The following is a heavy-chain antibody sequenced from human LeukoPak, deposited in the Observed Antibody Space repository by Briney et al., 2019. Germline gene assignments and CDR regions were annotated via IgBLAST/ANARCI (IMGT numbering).Heavy chain of an antibody. CDR3: AKGSFYDSSGSFYFDY. CDR2: MRRDGNEI. V-gene: IGHV3-7*03. CDR1: GFTFSTYW. J-gene: IGHJ4*02. D-gene: IGHD3-22*01. Sequence: GGSLRLSCSASGFTFSTYWMSWVRQAPGKGLEWVANMRRDGNEIYYLDSVRGRFTISRDNAKNSLYLQMNSLRAEDTAAYYCAKGSFYDSSGSFYFDYWGQGTLVTVSS.